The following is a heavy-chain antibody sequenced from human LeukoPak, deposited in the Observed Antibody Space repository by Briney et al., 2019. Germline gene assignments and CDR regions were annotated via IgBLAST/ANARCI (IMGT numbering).Heavy chain of an antibody. CDR3: ARVGGMPL. V-gene: IGHV4-34*01. J-gene: IGHJ4*02. CDR2: INHSGST. D-gene: IGHD2-2*01. Sequence: SETLSLTCAVYGGSFSGYYWSWIRQPPGKGLEWIGEINHSGSTNYNPSLKSRVTISVDTSKNQFSLKLRSVTAADTAVYYCARVGGMPLWGQGTLVTVSS. CDR1: GGSFSGYY.